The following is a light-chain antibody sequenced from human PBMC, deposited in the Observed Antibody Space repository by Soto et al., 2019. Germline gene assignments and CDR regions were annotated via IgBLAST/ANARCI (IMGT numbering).Light chain of an antibody. V-gene: IGKV1-9*01. CDR3: QQLWTYPLT. CDR2: AAS. CDR1: QDVSRS. Sequence: DTQLTQSPSFLSASVGDRVTITCRASQDVSRSVGWYQQKPGKAPKLLISAASTLHSGVPSRFSGSGSGPDFTLTISSLQPEDFATYYCQQLWTYPLTFGGGTKVEI. J-gene: IGKJ4*01.